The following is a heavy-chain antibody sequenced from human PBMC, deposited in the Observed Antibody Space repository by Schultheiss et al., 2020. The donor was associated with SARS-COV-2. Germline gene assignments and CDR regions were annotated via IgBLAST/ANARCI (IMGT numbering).Heavy chain of an antibody. CDR3: VKAAPTYSGRGFDY. D-gene: IGHD1-26*01. V-gene: IGHV3-64D*06. CDR2: ISSNGGST. J-gene: IGHJ4*02. Sequence: GGSPRLSCSASGFTFSSYAMHWVRQAPGKGLEYVSAISSNGGSTYYADSVKGRFTISRDNSKNTLYLQMSSLRAEDTAVYYCVKAAPTYSGRGFDYWGQGTLVTVSS. CDR1: GFTFSSYA.